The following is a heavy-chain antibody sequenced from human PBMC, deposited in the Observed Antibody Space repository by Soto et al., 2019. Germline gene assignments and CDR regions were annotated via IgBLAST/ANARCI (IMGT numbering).Heavy chain of an antibody. CDR3: ARRGYNWNLNWFDP. Sequence: SETLSLTCTVSGGSISSSTHYWGWIRQPPGKGLEWIGTVFYTGSTFYSPSLKSRVSISVDTSKNQFSLTLSSVTAADTAVYYCARRGYNWNLNWFDPWGQGTMVTVSS. J-gene: IGHJ5*02. CDR1: GGSISSSTHY. CDR2: VFYTGST. V-gene: IGHV4-39*01. D-gene: IGHD1-7*01.